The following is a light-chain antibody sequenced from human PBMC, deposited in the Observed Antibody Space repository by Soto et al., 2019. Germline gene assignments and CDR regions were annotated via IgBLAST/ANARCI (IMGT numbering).Light chain of an antibody. Sequence: DIVMTQSPLSLPVTPGEPASISCRSSQSLLHSNGYNYLDWYLQKPGQSPQLLIYLGFRRASGVPDRFSGSASGTDFTLQISRVEAEDVGVYYCMQTRQTPSTFGGGTEVQIK. J-gene: IGKJ4*01. CDR2: LGF. CDR3: MQTRQTPST. CDR1: QSLLHSNGYNY. V-gene: IGKV2-28*01.